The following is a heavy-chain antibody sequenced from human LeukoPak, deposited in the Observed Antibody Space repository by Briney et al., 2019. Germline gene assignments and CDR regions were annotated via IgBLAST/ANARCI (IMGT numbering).Heavy chain of an antibody. J-gene: IGHJ4*02. CDR2: ISGSGGST. D-gene: IGHD2-21*02. CDR3: AKDPLVVTADRGSGYFDY. CDR1: GFTFSSYG. Sequence: GGSLRLSCAASGFTFSSYGMSWVRQAPGKGLEGVSAISGSGGSTYYADSVKGRFTISRDNSKNTLYLQMHSLRAEDTAVYYCAKDPLVVTADRGSGYFDYWGQGTLVTVSS. V-gene: IGHV3-23*01.